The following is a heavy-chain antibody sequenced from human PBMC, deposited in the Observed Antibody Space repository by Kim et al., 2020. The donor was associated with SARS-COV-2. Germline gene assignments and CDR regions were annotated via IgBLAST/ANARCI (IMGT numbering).Heavy chain of an antibody. CDR2: TYYRSKWYN. D-gene: IGHD6-13*01. V-gene: IGHV6-1*01. CDR1: GDSVSSNSAA. J-gene: IGHJ4*02. CDR3: ARGRILPGSSWSLSLDY. Sequence: SQTLSLTCAISGDSVSSNSAAWNWIRQSPSRGLEWLGRTYYRSKWYNDYAVSVKSRITINPDTSKNQFSLQLNSVTPEDTAVYYCARGRILPGSSWSLSLDYWGQGTLVTVSS.